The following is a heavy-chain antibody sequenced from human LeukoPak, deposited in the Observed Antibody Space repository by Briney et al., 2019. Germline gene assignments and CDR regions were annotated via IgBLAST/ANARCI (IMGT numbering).Heavy chain of an antibody. V-gene: IGHV1-8*01. CDR3: ASAYCGGDCHSANYYYGMDV. CDR2: MNPNSGNT. Sequence: GASVTVSCKASGYTFTSYDVNWVRQATGQGLEWMGWMNPNSGNTGYAQKFQGRVTMTRNTSLSTAYMELSSLISEDTAVYYCASAYCGGDCHSANYYYGMDVWGQGTTVTVSS. CDR1: GYTFTSYD. J-gene: IGHJ6*02. D-gene: IGHD2-21*02.